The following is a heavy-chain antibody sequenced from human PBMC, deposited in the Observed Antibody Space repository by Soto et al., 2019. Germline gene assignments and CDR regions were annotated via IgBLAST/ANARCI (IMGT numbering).Heavy chain of an antibody. Sequence: GASVKVSCKASGYTFPSYGIIWVRQAPGQGLEWMGWISAYNGNTNYAQKLQGRVTMTTDTSTSTAYMELRSLRSDDTAVYYCARTGLVVGANQANFDYWGQGTLVTVSS. D-gene: IGHD2-15*01. CDR1: GYTFPSYG. J-gene: IGHJ4*02. CDR2: ISAYNGNT. CDR3: ARTGLVVGANQANFDY. V-gene: IGHV1-18*01.